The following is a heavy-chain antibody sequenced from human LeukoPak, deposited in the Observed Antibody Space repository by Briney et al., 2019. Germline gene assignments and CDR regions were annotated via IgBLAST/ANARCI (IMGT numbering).Heavy chain of an antibody. CDR2: IYYSGST. Sequence: PSETLSLTCTVSGGSISNYYWSWIRQPPGKGLEWIGYIYYSGSTNYNPSLKSRVTISVDTSKNQFSLKLSSVTAADTAVYYCARVSPRFDPWGQGTLVTVSS. CDR1: GGSISNYY. CDR3: ARVSPRFDP. J-gene: IGHJ5*02. V-gene: IGHV4-59*01.